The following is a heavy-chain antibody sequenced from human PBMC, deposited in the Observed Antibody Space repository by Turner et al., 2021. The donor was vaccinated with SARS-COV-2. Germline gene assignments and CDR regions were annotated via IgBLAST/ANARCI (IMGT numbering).Heavy chain of an antibody. CDR3: ARGRDDYIWGSPTPTYYFDY. CDR2: INHSGNT. CDR1: GGSFSGYY. V-gene: IGHV4-34*01. D-gene: IGHD3-16*01. J-gene: IGHJ4*02. Sequence: QVQLQQWGAGLLKPSETLSLTCDVYGGSFSGYYWSFIRQPPGKGLEWIGEINHSGNTNYNPSLQSRVITSVDTSKNHFSLKLTSVTAADTAVYYCARGRDDYIWGSPTPTYYFDYWGQGTLVTVSS.